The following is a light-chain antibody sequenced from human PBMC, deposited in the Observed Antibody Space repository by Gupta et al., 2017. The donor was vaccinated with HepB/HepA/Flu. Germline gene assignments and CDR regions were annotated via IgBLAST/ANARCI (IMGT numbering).Light chain of an antibody. CDR2: DAS. Sequence: EIVLTQSPATLSLSPGETATLSCRASQSVSSYLAWYQQKPGQAPRLLIYDASNRSTGIPARFSGSGSGTDFTLTISSREPEDFAVYYCQQHSNWPPLTFGGGTKVEIK. CDR1: QSVSSY. J-gene: IGKJ4*01. V-gene: IGKV3-11*01. CDR3: QQHSNWPPLT.